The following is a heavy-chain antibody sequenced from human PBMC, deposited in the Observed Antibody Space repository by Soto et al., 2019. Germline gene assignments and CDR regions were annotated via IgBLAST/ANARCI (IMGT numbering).Heavy chain of an antibody. D-gene: IGHD2-21*01. CDR1: GYTFISND. CDR3: ARDLDCGGDCYSDAFDI. V-gene: IGHV1-8*01. J-gene: IGHJ3*02. CDR2: MNPNTGNT. Sequence: QVQLVQSGAEVKKPGASVKVSCSASGYTFISNDINWVRQAPGQGLEWMGWMNPNTGNTGYAQKCQGRGTMTRSTSINTAYMELRSLRSEDTAVYYCARDLDCGGDCYSDAFDIWGQGTLVTVSS.